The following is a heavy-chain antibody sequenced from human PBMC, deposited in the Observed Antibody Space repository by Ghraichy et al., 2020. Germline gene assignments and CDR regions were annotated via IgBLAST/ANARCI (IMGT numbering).Heavy chain of an antibody. CDR2: IDWDDDK. V-gene: IGHV2-70*11. Sequence: SGPTLVKPLLTLTLTCTFSGFSLSTSGMCVSWIRQPPGKALEWLARIDWDDDKYYSTSLKTRLTISKDTSKNQVVLTMTNMDPVDTATYYCARILHYSNSFDYWGQGTLVTVSS. CDR1: GFSLSTSGMC. D-gene: IGHD4-11*01. J-gene: IGHJ4*02. CDR3: ARILHYSNSFDY.